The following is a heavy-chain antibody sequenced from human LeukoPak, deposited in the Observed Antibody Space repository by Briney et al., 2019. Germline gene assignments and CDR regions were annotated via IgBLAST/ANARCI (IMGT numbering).Heavy chain of an antibody. J-gene: IGHJ6*03. V-gene: IGHV4-34*01. D-gene: IGHD6-13*01. Sequence: KPSETLSLTCAVYGGSFSGYYWRWRRQPPGKGLEWIGEINHSGSTNYNPSLKSRVTISVDTSKNQFSLKLSSVTAADTAVYFCARGKGYSSTFGNSYYMDVWGKGTTVTVSS. CDR1: GGSFSGYY. CDR3: ARGKGYSSTFGNSYYMDV. CDR2: INHSGST.